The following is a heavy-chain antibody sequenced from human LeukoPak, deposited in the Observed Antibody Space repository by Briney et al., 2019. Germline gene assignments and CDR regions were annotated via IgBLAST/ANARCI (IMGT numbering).Heavy chain of an antibody. CDR3: ARVRYDYGSYYFDY. D-gene: IGHD4-17*01. J-gene: IGHJ4*02. Sequence: GASVKVSCKASGGTFSSYAISWVRQATGQGLEWMGGIIPIFGTANYAQKFQGRVTITADESTSTAYMELSSLRSEDTAVYYCARVRYDYGSYYFDYWGQGTLVTVSS. CDR1: GGTFSSYA. V-gene: IGHV1-69*13. CDR2: IIPIFGTA.